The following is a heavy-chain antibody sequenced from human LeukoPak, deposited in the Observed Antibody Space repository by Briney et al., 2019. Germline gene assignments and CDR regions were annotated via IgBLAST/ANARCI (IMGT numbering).Heavy chain of an antibody. J-gene: IGHJ6*04. Sequence: PGGSLRLSCAASGFTFSSYAMHWVRQAPGKGLKWVAVISYDGSNKYYADSVKGRFTISRDNTKNTLYLQMNSLRAEDTAVYYCAREIAAAYYYGMDVWGKGTTVTVSS. V-gene: IGHV3-30*04. CDR2: ISYDGSNK. CDR3: AREIAAAYYYGMDV. CDR1: GFTFSSYA. D-gene: IGHD6-13*01.